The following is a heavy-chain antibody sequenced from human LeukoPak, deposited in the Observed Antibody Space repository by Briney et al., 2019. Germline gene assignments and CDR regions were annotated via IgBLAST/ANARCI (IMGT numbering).Heavy chain of an antibody. CDR1: GFTFSSYG. Sequence: GGSLRLSCAASGFTFSSYGMLWVRQAPGKGLEWVAVISYDGSNKYYADSVKGRFTISRDNSKNTLYLQMNSLRAEDTAVYYCAKEGYSSSWYYFDYWGQGTLVTVSS. V-gene: IGHV3-30*18. J-gene: IGHJ4*02. CDR3: AKEGYSSSWYYFDY. CDR2: ISYDGSNK. D-gene: IGHD6-13*01.